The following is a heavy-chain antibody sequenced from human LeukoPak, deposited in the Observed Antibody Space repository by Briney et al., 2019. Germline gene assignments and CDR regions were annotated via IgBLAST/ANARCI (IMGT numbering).Heavy chain of an antibody. Sequence: PSETLSLTCTVSGGFIRSSSYYWGWIRQPPGKGLEWIGSIYCSGSTYYNPSLKSRVTMSVDTSKNQFSLKLSSVTAGDTAVYYCATQKGGSSSPEDYWGQGTLVTVSS. D-gene: IGHD6-6*01. CDR2: IYCSGST. CDR1: GGFIRSSSYY. J-gene: IGHJ4*02. V-gene: IGHV4-39*07. CDR3: ATQKGGSSSPEDY.